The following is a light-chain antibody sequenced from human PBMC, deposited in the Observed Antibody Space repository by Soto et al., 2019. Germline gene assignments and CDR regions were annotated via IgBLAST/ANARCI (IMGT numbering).Light chain of an antibody. CDR2: DVS. J-gene: IGLJ1*01. V-gene: IGLV2-11*01. CDR1: SSDVGGYNY. Sequence: QSVLTQPRSVSGSPGQSVTISCTGTSSDVGGYNYVSWYQQHPGKAPKLMIYDVSKRPSGVPDRFSGSKSGNTASLTISGLQAEDEADYYCCSYAGSVYVFGTGTKRTVL. CDR3: CSYAGSVYV.